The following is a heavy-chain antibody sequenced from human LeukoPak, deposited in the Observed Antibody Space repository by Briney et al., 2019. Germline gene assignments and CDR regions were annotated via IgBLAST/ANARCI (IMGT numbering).Heavy chain of an antibody. V-gene: IGHV1-8*01. CDR2: MNPNSGNT. J-gene: IGHJ6*02. Sequence: GASVKVSCKASGYTFTSYDINWVRQATGQGLEWMGWMNPNSGNTGYAQKFQGRVTMTRNTSISTAYMEPSSLRSEDTAVYYCARSGIMVRYFDWLPDYYYYGMDVWGQGTTVTVSS. CDR3: ARSGIMVRYFDWLPDYYYYGMDV. CDR1: GYTFTSYD. D-gene: IGHD3-9*01.